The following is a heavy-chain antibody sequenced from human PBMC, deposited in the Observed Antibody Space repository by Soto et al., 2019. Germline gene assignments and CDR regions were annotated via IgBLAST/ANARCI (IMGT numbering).Heavy chain of an antibody. CDR1: GFTFSSYA. D-gene: IGHD6-13*01. V-gene: IGHV3-23*01. J-gene: IGHJ4*02. CDR2: ISGSGGST. CDR3: AASYSSSWYYHY. Sequence: GGSLRLSCAASGFTFSSYAMSWVRQAPGKGLEWVSAISGSGGSTYYADSVKGRFTISRDNSKNTLYLQMNSLRAEDTAVYYCAASYSSSWYYHYWGQGTLVTVSS.